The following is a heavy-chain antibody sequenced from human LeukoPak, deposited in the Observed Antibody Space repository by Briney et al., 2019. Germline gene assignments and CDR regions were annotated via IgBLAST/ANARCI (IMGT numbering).Heavy chain of an antibody. CDR1: GGTISSSSAY. CDR2: IYYSKNT. V-gene: IGHV4-39*01. J-gene: IGHJ4*02. Sequence: SETLSLTCTVSGGTISSSSAYWGWTRQPPGKGLEWIGSIYYSKNTYYNPSLKSRVTISADTSKNQFSLTLGSVSATDTAVYYCVSPRGFSYGYFDYWGQGTLVTVSS. CDR3: VSPRGFSYGYFDY. D-gene: IGHD5-18*01.